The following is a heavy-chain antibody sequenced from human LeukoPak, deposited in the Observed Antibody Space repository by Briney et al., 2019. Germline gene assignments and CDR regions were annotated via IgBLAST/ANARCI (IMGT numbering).Heavy chain of an antibody. V-gene: IGHV1-46*01. CDR1: GYIFTSYY. CDR2: INPSGSST. D-gene: IGHD5-24*01. CDR3: ARDLKGGWLQPAY. J-gene: IGHJ4*02. Sequence: ASVKVSCKASGYIFTSYYMHWVRQAPGQGLEWMGIINPSGSSTSYAQKFQGRVTMTRDMSTSTVYMELSSLGSEDTAVYYCARDLKGGWLQPAYWGQGTLVTVSS.